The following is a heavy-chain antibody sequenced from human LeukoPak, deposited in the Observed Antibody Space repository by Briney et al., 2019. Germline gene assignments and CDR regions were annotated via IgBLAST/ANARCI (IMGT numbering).Heavy chain of an antibody. D-gene: IGHD2-15*01. V-gene: IGHV3-7*01. CDR1: GFTFSSYA. CDR3: ATVAGDCSGGRCYLLRFDY. J-gene: IGHJ4*02. Sequence: GGSLRLSCAASGFTFSSYAMSWVRQAPGKGLEWVANIKLDGSQKDYVDSVKGRFTISRDNAKNSLYLQMNSLRGDDTAVYYCATVAGDCSGGRCYLLRFDYWGQGTLVTVSS. CDR2: IKLDGSQK.